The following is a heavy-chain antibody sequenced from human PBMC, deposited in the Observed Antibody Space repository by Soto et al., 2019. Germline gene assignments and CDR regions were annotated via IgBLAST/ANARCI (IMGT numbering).Heavy chain of an antibody. CDR2: ITDSGSGT. J-gene: IGHJ5*02. D-gene: IGHD3-10*01. V-gene: IGHV3-21*04. CDR1: GFTFSSCV. Sequence: PGESLKISCGASGFTFSSCVMSWVRQAPGKGLEWVSCITDSGSGTYYADSVKGRFTISRDNAKNSLNLQMNSLRVEDTAVYYCARVWVRSGSLYNPYDLWGLGTLVTVSS. CDR3: ARVWVRSGSLYNPYDL.